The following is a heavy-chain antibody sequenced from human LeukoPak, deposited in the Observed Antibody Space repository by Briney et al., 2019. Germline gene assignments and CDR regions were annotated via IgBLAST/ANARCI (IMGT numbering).Heavy chain of an antibody. D-gene: IGHD3-22*01. Sequence: GASVKVSCKASGYTFSSYYVHWVRQAPGQGLEWMGMIIPSDGFTSYAQKFQGRVTMTRDMSTSTVYMEMSSLTYEDTAVYYCARVTASYDSSELDWGQGTLVTVSS. CDR3: ARVTASYDSSELD. CDR1: GYTFSSYY. CDR2: IIPSDGFT. J-gene: IGHJ4*02. V-gene: IGHV1-46*01.